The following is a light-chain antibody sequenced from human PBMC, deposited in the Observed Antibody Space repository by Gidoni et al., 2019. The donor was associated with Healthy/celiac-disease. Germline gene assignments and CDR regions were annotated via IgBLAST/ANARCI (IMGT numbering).Light chain of an antibody. CDR2: DAS. CDR3: QQYNSWWT. CDR1: QSISSW. J-gene: IGKJ1*01. Sequence: DIQMTQSPSTLSASVGDRVTIPCRASQSISSWLAWYQQKPGKAPKLLIYDASSLESGVPSRFSGRGSGTEFTLTISSLQPDDFATYYCQQYNSWWTFGQGTKVEIK. V-gene: IGKV1-5*01.